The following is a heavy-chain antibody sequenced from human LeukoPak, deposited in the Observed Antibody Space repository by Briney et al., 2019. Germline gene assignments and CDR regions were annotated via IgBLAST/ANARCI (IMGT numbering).Heavy chain of an antibody. D-gene: IGHD3-10*01. CDR2: IYYSGST. V-gene: IGHV4-39*07. J-gene: IGHJ4*02. Sequence: SETLSLTCTVTGGSIRTSSYYWGWIRQPPGKGLEWIGSIYYSGSTYYNPSLKSRVTISVDTSKNQFSLKLSSVTAADTAVYYCARLDYYGSGSHDYWGQGTLVTVSS. CDR1: GGSIRTSSYY. CDR3: ARLDYYGSGSHDY.